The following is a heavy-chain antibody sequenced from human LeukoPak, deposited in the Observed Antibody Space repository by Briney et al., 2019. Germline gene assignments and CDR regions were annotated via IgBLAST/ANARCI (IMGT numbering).Heavy chain of an antibody. Sequence: SETLSLTCTVSGYSISSGYYWGWIRQPPGQGLEWIASIYLGETTYYKPSLKSRLTISVDTSKNQLSLKLSSVTAADTAVYYCASNWSDFDYRGRGTLVTVSS. D-gene: IGHD1-1*01. CDR1: GYSISSGYY. CDR2: IYLGETT. CDR3: ASNWSDFDY. V-gene: IGHV4-38-2*02. J-gene: IGHJ4*02.